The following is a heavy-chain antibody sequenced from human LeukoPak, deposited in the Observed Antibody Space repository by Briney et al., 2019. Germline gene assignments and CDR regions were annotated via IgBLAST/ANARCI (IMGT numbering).Heavy chain of an antibody. CDR1: GYSFTNVD. CDR2: MNPNSGNK. Sequence: GASVKVSCKASGYSFTNVDINWVRQATGQGLEWMGLMNPNSGNKGYAQKYRGRATMTMNTSITTAYMELSSLRSEDTAVYYCARGPQWRGDYYYMDVWGRGTTVTVSS. CDR3: ARGPQWRGDYYYMDV. V-gene: IGHV1-8*01. D-gene: IGHD6-19*01. J-gene: IGHJ6*03.